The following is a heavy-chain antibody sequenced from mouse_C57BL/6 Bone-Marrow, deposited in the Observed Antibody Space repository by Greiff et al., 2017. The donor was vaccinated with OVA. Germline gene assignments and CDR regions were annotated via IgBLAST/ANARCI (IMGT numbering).Heavy chain of an antibody. CDR2: INPNNGGT. J-gene: IGHJ3*01. V-gene: IGHV1-26*01. Sequence: VQLQQSGPELVKPGASVKISCKASGYTFTDYYMNWVKQSHGKSLEWIGDINPNNGGTSYNQKFKGKATLTVEKSSSTAYMGLRSRTSEDSAVYYCARSYYGSRRAWFAYWGQGTLVTVSA. CDR3: ARSYYGSRRAWFAY. D-gene: IGHD1-1*01. CDR1: GYTFTDYY.